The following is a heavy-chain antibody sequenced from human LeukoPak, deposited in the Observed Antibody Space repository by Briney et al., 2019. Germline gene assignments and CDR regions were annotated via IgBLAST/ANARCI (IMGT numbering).Heavy chain of an antibody. V-gene: IGHV3-74*01. J-gene: IGHJ4*02. CDR1: GFTFSTYW. Sequence: GGSLRLSCAASGFTFSTYWMHWVRQAPGKGLVWVSQINSDGSGTSYTDSVKGRFTISRDNAKNTLYLQMNSLGAEDTAVYYCARDNYGFLDYWGQGTLGTVSS. CDR3: ARDNYGFLDY. D-gene: IGHD3-10*01. CDR2: INSDGSGT.